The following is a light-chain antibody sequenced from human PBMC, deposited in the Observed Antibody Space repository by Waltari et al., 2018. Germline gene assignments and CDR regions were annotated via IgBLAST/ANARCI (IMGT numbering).Light chain of an antibody. J-gene: IGKJ1*01. V-gene: IGKV2-29*02. CDR2: ENS. Sequence: DVVMTQTPLSLSVTPGQPASISCKSSQSLVHTDGRTYFYWFLQRPGQSPQLLISENSNRVSGVPDRFSGSGSGTDFTLHISRVEAEDVGVYYCMHAIQIPRTFGQGTRVEIK. CDR3: MHAIQIPRT. CDR1: QSLVHTDGRTY.